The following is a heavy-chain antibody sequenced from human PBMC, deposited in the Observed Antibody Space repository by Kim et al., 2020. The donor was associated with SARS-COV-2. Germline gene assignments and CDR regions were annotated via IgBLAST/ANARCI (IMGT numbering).Heavy chain of an antibody. CDR2: ISYDGSNK. Sequence: GGSLRLSCAASGFTFSSYGMHWVRQAPGKGLEWVAVISYDGSNKYYADSVKGRFTISRDNSKNTLYLQMNSLRAEDTAVYYCAKRRTPSTYYDYVWGSYRYGMDVWGQGTTVTVSS. J-gene: IGHJ6*02. D-gene: IGHD3-16*02. CDR3: AKRRTPSTYYDYVWGSYRYGMDV. CDR1: GFTFSSYG. V-gene: IGHV3-30*18.